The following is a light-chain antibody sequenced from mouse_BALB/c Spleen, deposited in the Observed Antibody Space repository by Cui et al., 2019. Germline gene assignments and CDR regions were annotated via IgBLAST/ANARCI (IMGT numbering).Light chain of an antibody. J-gene: IGKJ4*01. CDR1: QSLVNSYGNTY. Sequence: SQSLVNSYGNTYLSWYLHKPGQSPQLLIYGISNRFSGVPDRFSGSGSGTDFTLKISTIKPEDLGMYYCLQGTHQPFTFGSGTKLEIK. V-gene: IGKV1-88*01. CDR2: GIS. CDR3: LQGTHQPFT.